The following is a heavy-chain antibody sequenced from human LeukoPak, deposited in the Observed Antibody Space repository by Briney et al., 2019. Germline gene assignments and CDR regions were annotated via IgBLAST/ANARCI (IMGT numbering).Heavy chain of an antibody. Sequence: ASVKVSCKASGYTLTSYGISWVRQAPGQGLEWMGGIIPIFGTANYAQKFQGRVTITADESTSTAYMELSSLRSEDTAVYYCARDPDSTLDYWGQGTLVTVSS. CDR3: ARDPDSTLDY. V-gene: IGHV1-69*13. CDR2: IIPIFGTA. D-gene: IGHD4-11*01. J-gene: IGHJ4*02. CDR1: GYTLTSYG.